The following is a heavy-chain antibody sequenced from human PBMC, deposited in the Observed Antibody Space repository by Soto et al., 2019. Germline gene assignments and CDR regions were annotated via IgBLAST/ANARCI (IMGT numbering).Heavy chain of an antibody. D-gene: IGHD3-22*01. CDR2: INPNSGGT. CDR1: GYTFTGYY. V-gene: IGHV1-2*02. Sequence: RASVKVSCKASGYTFTGYYMHWVRQAPGQGLEWMGWINPNSGGTNYAQKFQGRVTMTRDTSISTAYMELSRLRSDDTAVYYCARARITMIVVVRDAFDIWGQGTMVTVSS. J-gene: IGHJ3*02. CDR3: ARARITMIVVVRDAFDI.